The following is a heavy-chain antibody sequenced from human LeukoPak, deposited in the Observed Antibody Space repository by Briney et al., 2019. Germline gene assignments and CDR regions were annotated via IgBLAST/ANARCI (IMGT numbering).Heavy chain of an antibody. J-gene: IGHJ6*03. D-gene: IGHD6-13*01. CDR3: ARDPGIAAAGLYYYYYMDV. CDR2: TYYRSKWYN. V-gene: IGHV6-1*01. Sequence: SQTLSVTCAISGDSVSSNSAAWNWIRQSPSRGLEWLGRTYYRSKWYNDYAVSVKSRITINPDTSKNQFSLQLNSVTPEDTAVYYCARDPGIAAAGLYYYYYMDVWGKGTTVTISS. CDR1: GDSVSSNSAA.